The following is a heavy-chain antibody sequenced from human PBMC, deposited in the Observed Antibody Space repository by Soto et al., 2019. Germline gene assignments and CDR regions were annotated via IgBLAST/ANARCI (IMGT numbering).Heavy chain of an antibody. CDR3: ARGVPYSSGWYAVDY. D-gene: IGHD6-19*01. CDR2: INTSGGTT. V-gene: IGHV1-46*03. Sequence: ASVKVSCKASGYTFTSHYMHWVRQAPGQGLEWMGIINTSGGTTRYAQMLQGRFTMTRDTSTSTVYMELSSLRSEDTAVYYCARGVPYSSGWYAVDYWGQGTLVTVSS. J-gene: IGHJ4*02. CDR1: GYTFTSHY.